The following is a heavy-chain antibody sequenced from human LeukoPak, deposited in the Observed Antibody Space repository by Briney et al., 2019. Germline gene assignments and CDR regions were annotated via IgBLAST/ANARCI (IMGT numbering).Heavy chain of an antibody. V-gene: IGHV3-48*03. CDR2: ISSSGSTI. D-gene: IGHD3-10*02. Sequence: GGSQRLSCAASRFTFSSYEMNWVRQAPGKGLEWVSYISSSGSTIYYADSVKGRFTISRDNAKNSLYLQMNSLRAEDTAVYYCAELGITMIGGVWGKGTTVTISS. CDR1: RFTFSSYE. J-gene: IGHJ6*04. CDR3: AELGITMIGGV.